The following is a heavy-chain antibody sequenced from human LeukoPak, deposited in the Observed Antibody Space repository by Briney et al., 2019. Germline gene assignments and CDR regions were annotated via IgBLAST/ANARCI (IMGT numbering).Heavy chain of an antibody. CDR2: IYYSGST. CDR1: GGSISSGDYY. CDR3: ATGGRFLEWSMMY. D-gene: IGHD3-3*01. Sequence: SQTLSLTCTVSGGSISSGDYYWRWIRQPPGTGLEWIGYIYYSGSTYYNPSLKSRVTISVDTSKNQFSLKLSSVTAADTAVYYCATGGRFLEWSMMYWGQGTLVTVSS. J-gene: IGHJ4*02. V-gene: IGHV4-30-4*01.